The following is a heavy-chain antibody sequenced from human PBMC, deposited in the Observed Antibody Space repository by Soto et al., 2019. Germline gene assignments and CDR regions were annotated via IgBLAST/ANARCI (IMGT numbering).Heavy chain of an antibody. CDR1: GGTFSSYA. CDR3: ARDRWNYDSSGYYCWFDP. V-gene: IGHV1-69*01. CDR2: IIPIFGTA. J-gene: IGHJ5*02. Sequence: QVQLVQSGAEVKKPGSSVKVSCKASGGTFSSYAISWVRQAPGQGLEWMGGIIPIFGTANYAQKFQGRVTITADESTSTAYMELSSLRSEDTAVYYCARDRWNYDSSGYYCWFDPWGQGTLVTVSS. D-gene: IGHD3-22*01.